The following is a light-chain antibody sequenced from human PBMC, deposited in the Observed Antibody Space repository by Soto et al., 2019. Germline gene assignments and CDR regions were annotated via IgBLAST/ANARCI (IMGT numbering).Light chain of an antibody. CDR3: QHHHSIPYT. Sequence: DIVMTQSPDSLAVSLGERATINCKSSQSVLYTSNNKNYLAWYQQKQGQPPKLLIYWASTRESGVPDRFSGSGSGTDVTLTISSLQAEDAAVYYCQHHHSIPYTFGQGTKLEIK. J-gene: IGKJ2*01. CDR1: QSVLYTSNNKNY. V-gene: IGKV4-1*01. CDR2: WAS.